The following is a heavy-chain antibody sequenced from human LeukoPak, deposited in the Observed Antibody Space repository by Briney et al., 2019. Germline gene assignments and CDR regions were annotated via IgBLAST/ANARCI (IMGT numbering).Heavy chain of an antibody. V-gene: IGHV3-53*05. J-gene: IGHJ5*02. Sequence: GGSLRLSCAASGFTVRSNYMSWVRQAPGKGLEWVAVIYSGGSTYYAGSVKGRFTISRDISRSTLYLQMNSLWPEDTAVYYCVKDHGGHGPDSWGQGTLVTVSS. D-gene: IGHD5-12*01. CDR3: VKDHGGHGPDS. CDR1: GFTVRSNY. CDR2: IYSGGST.